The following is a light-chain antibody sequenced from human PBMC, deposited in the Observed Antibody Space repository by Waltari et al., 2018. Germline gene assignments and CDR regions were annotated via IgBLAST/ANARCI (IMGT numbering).Light chain of an antibody. CDR2: AAS. Sequence: DIQIAQTSFSLSASVGDRVNIPCRASQGICNYLNWYQQKPGKAPKLPIYAASSLQRGVPSRFSGSGSGTDFTLTISSLQPEDFATYYCQQNDSTPGFSLGHGPKLEIK. J-gene: IGKJ2*03. CDR1: QGICNY. CDR3: QQNDSTPGFS. V-gene: IGKV1-39*01.